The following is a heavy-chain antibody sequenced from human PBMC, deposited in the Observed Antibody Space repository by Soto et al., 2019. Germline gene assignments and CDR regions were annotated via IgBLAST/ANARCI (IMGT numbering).Heavy chain of an antibody. CDR3: AAYYYDSSGYYIGYAFDI. D-gene: IGHD3-22*01. CDR1: GFTFTSSA. V-gene: IGHV1-58*01. J-gene: IGHJ3*02. Sequence: SVKVSCTASGFTFTSSAVQWVRQARGQRLEWIGWIVVGSGNTNYAQKFQERVTITRDMSTSTAYMELSSLRSEDTAVYYCAAYYYDSSGYYIGYAFDIWGQVTIVTVSS. CDR2: IVVGSGNT.